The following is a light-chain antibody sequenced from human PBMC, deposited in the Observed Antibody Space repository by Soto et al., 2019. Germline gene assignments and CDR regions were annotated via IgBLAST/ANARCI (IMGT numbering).Light chain of an antibody. CDR3: QHYQSTPIT. Sequence: DIVMTQSPDSLAVSLGERATINCKSSQSVLYSSNNKNYLAWYQQKPGQPPKLLIYWASTRESGVPDRFSGSGSGTDFTLTFISLKAEDVACDYCQHYQSTPITFGQGTKVQIK. CDR2: WAS. V-gene: IGKV4-1*01. J-gene: IGKJ1*01. CDR1: QSVLYSSNNKNY.